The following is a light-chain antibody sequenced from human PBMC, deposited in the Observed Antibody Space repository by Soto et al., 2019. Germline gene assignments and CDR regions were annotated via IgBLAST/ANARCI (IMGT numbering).Light chain of an antibody. CDR3: SSYAGSNNLGV. CDR1: SSDGGGYNY. J-gene: IGLJ1*01. CDR2: EVS. V-gene: IGLV2-8*01. Sequence: TQPPSPSASPGPSVTISCPGTSSDGGGYNYLSLYQQHPDKAPKLMIYEVSKRPSGVPDRFCGSKAGNTASLTVSGLQAEDEADYYCSSYAGSNNLGVFGTGTKVTVL.